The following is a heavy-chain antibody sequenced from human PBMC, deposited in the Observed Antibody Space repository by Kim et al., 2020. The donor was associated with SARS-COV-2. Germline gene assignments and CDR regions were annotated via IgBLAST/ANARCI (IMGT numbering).Heavy chain of an antibody. CDR1: GFTFSSYA. Sequence: GGSLRLSCAASGFTFSSYAMSWVRQAPGKGLEWVSVISCDGGSTYYADSVKGRFTISRDNSKNTLYLQMNSLRAEDTAVYYCARDSAPEVGASGGACYYGVDVWGQGTMVTVSS. J-gene: IGHJ6*02. CDR3: ARDSAPEVGASGGACYYGVDV. D-gene: IGHD1-26*01. CDR2: ISCDGGST. V-gene: IGHV3-23*01.